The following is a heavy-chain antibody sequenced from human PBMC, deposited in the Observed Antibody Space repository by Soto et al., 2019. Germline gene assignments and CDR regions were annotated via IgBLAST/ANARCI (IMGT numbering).Heavy chain of an antibody. CDR2: IYYSGST. V-gene: IGHV4-59*01. CDR1: GDSISSSY. CDR3: ARGYDWFDP. Sequence: QVQLQESGPGLVEPSETLSLTCSVSGDSISSSYWSWIRQPPGKGLEWIGYIYYSGSTNYNPSLNSRVTISLYTSKHHFSLKVSSVTAADTAVYYCARGYDWFDPWGQGTLVTVSS. D-gene: IGHD5-12*01. J-gene: IGHJ5*02.